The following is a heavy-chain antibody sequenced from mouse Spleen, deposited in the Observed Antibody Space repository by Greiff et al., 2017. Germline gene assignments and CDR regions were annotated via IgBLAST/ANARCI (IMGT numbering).Heavy chain of an antibody. CDR1: GFNIKDYY. J-gene: IGHJ1*03. CDR2: IDPEDGET. Sequence: EVKLVESGAELVKPGASVKLSCTASGFNIKDYYMHWVKQRTEQGLEWIGRIDPEDGETKYAPKFQGKATITADTSSNTAYLQLSSLTSEDTAVYYCARETLRGYYDFDVWGTGTTVTVSS. CDR3: ARETLRGYYDFDV. V-gene: IGHV14-2*01. D-gene: IGHD2-3*01.